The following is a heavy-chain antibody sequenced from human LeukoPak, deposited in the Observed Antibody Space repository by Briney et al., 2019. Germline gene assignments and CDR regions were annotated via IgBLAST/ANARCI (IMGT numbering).Heavy chain of an antibody. CDR1: GGSFSGYY. Sequence: NPSETLSLTCAVYGGSFSGYYWSWIRQPPGKGLEWIGEINHSGSTNYNPSLKSRVTISVDTSKNQFSLKLSSVTAADTAVYYCARAGGSDLMEQAYYFDYWGQGTLVTVSS. V-gene: IGHV4-34*01. CDR3: ARAGGSDLMEQAYYFDY. D-gene: IGHD5-12*01. J-gene: IGHJ4*02. CDR2: INHSGST.